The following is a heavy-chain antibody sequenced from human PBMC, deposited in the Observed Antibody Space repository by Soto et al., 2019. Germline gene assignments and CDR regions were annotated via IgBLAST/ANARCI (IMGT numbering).Heavy chain of an antibody. CDR2: IKRKTDGGTT. J-gene: IGHJ6*02. Sequence: PGGSLRLSCAASGLTFSKAYMSWVRQAPGKGLEWVGRIKRKTDGGTTDYAAVVKGRFTISRDDSKNTVYLQMNSLKTEDTAVYYCTGFGEAYYFGLDVWGQGTTVTVSS. CDR3: TGFGEAYYFGLDV. V-gene: IGHV3-15*01. D-gene: IGHD3-10*01. CDR1: GLTFSKAY.